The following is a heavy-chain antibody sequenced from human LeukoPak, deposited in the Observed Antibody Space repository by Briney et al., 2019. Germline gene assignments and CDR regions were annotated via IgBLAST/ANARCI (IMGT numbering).Heavy chain of an antibody. Sequence: TGGSLRLSCAASGFTFSSYGMHWVRQAPGKGLEWVAFIRYDGSNKYYADSVKGRFTMSRDNSKNTLYLQMNSVRAEDTAVYYCAKDRLGYSSGWNGGYFAYWGQGTLVTVSS. CDR1: GFTFSSYG. CDR2: IRYDGSNK. D-gene: IGHD6-19*01. V-gene: IGHV3-30*02. J-gene: IGHJ4*02. CDR3: AKDRLGYSSGWNGGYFAY.